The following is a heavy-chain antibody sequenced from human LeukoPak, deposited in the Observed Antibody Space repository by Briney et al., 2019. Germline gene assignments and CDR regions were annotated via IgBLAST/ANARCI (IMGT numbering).Heavy chain of an antibody. V-gene: IGHV3-21*01. CDR3: ARVGEIGDAFDI. D-gene: IGHD3-10*01. CDR2: ISSSSSYI. J-gene: IGHJ3*02. Sequence: GGSLRLSCAASGFTFSSYSMNWVRRAPGKGLEWVSSISSSSSYIYYADSVKGRFTISRDNAKNSLYLQMNSLRAEDTAVYYCARVGEIGDAFDIWGQGTMVTVSS. CDR1: GFTFSSYS.